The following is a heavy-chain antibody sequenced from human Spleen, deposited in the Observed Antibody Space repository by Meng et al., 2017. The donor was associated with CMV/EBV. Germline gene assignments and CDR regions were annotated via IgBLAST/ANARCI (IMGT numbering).Heavy chain of an antibody. J-gene: IGHJ4*02. D-gene: IGHD3-22*01. CDR2: INHSGST. V-gene: IGHV4-34*01. CDR1: GGSFSDYY. CDR3: ARLMIESSSFDY. Sequence: FAVYGGSFSDYYWSWVRQPPGKGLEWIGEINHSGSTNYNPSLKSRVTISVDTSKKQISVKLSSVTAADTAVYYCARLMIESSSFDYWGQGTLVTVSS.